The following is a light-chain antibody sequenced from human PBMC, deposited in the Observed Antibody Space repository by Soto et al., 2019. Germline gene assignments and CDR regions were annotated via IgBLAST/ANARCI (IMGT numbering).Light chain of an antibody. CDR3: SSYAGSTNIV. Sequence: QSVLTQPPSASGSPGQSFTISCTRTSSDVGRSNFVSWYQQHPGKAPKLLIYEVYKRPSGVPDRFSGSKSGNTASLTVSGLQADDEADYYCSSYAGSTNIVFGIGTKVTVL. V-gene: IGLV2-8*01. CDR2: EVY. J-gene: IGLJ1*01. CDR1: SSDVGRSNF.